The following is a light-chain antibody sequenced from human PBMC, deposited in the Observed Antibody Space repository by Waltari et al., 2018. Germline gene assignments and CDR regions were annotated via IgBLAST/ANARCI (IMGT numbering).Light chain of an antibody. J-gene: IGKJ5*01. CDR2: GAS. Sequence: SPGERATLSCRASQSVSSSYLAWYQQKPGQAPRLLIYGASSRATGIPDRFSGSGSGTDFTLTISRLEPEDFAVYYCQQYGSSPWITFGQGTRLEIK. V-gene: IGKV3-20*01. CDR3: QQYGSSPWIT. CDR1: QSVSSSY.